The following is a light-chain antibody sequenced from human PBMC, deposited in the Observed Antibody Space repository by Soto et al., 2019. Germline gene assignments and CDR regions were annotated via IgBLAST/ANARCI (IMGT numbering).Light chain of an antibody. CDR2: DAS. J-gene: IGKJ1*01. CDR1: QSVRSW. CDR3: QHYNSYSEA. Sequence: DIQMTQSPSTLSGSVGDRVTFTCRASQSVRSWLAWYQQKPGTAPNLLIFDASRLENGVPSRFSGSGSGTEFTLTISSLQPDDFATYYCQHYNSYSEAFGQGTKVDIK. V-gene: IGKV1-5*01.